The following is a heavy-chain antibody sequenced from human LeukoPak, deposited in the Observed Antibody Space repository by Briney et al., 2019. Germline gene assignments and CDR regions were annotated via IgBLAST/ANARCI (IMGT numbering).Heavy chain of an antibody. CDR3: AREQRTNYFDY. V-gene: IGHV1-69*05. CDR2: IIPIFGTA. D-gene: IGHD3-3*01. CDR1: GGTFSSYA. J-gene: IGHJ4*02. Sequence: SVKVSCKASGGTFSSYAISWVRQAPGQGLEWMGGIIPIFGTANYAQKLQGRVTMTTDTSTSTAYMELRSLRSDDTAVYYCAREQRTNYFDYWGQGTLVTVSS.